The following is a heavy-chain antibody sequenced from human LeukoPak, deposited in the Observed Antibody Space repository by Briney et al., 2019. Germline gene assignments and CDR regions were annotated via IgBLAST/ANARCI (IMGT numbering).Heavy chain of an antibody. CDR2: INHSGST. J-gene: IGHJ5*02. CDR3: ARDSDTAMSTGNWFDP. V-gene: IGHV4-39*07. CDR1: GGSISSSNYY. D-gene: IGHD5-18*01. Sequence: PSETLSLTCTVSGGSISSSNYYWGWIRQPPGKGLEWIGEINHSGSTNYNPSLKSRVTISVDTSKNQFSLKLSSVTAADTAVYYCARDSDTAMSTGNWFDPWGQGTLVTVSS.